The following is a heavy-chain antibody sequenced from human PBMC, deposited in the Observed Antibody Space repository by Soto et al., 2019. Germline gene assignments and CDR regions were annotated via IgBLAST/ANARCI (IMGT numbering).Heavy chain of an antibody. D-gene: IGHD6-19*01. CDR2: INHSGST. V-gene: IGHV4-34*01. Sequence: TLSLTCAVYGGSFSGYYWSWIRQPPGKGLEWIGEINHSGSTNYNPSLKSRVTISVDTSKNQFSLKLSSVTAADTAVYYCARAGYSAMYSSGWYRDWFDPWGQGTLVTVSS. J-gene: IGHJ5*02. CDR3: ARAGYSAMYSSGWYRDWFDP. CDR1: GGSFSGYY.